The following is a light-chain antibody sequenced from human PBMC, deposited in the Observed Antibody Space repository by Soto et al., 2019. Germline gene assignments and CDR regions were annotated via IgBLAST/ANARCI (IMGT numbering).Light chain of an antibody. Sequence: EIVLTQSPGTLSLSPGERATLSCRASQSISSSYLAWYQQKPGLAPRLLIYDASTTATGIPDRFSGTGSGTDFSLTISRLEPEDFAVYYCQQRSNWQTFGPGTKVDIK. CDR3: QQRSNWQT. V-gene: IGKV3D-20*02. CDR2: DAS. CDR1: QSISSSY. J-gene: IGKJ3*01.